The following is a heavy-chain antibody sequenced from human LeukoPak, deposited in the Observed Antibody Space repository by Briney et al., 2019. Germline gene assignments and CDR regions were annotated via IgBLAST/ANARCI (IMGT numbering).Heavy chain of an antibody. CDR1: GFTFSSYS. CDR3: AREVVGYYGRSAANWFDP. CDR2: ISSSSSYI. D-gene: IGHD3-10*01. J-gene: IGHJ5*02. Sequence: PGGSLRLSCAASGFTFSSYSMNWVRQAPGKGLEWVSSISSSSSYIYYADSVKGRFTISRDNAKNSLYLQMNSLRAEDTAVYYCAREVVGYYGRSAANWFDPWGQGTLVTVSS. V-gene: IGHV3-21*01.